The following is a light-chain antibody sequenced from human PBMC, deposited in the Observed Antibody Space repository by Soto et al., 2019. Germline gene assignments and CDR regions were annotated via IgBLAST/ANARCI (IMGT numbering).Light chain of an antibody. V-gene: IGLV2-14*03. CDR2: DVS. J-gene: IGLJ3*02. CDR3: SSYTRTSIVGV. Sequence: QSVLTQPASVSGSPGQSITISCTGTNNDVGGFNFVSWYQQHPGKAPRLIIYDVSNRPSGVSNRFSGSKSGNTASLTISGLQADDEAHYYCSSYTRTSIVGVFGGGTKLTVL. CDR1: NNDVGGFNF.